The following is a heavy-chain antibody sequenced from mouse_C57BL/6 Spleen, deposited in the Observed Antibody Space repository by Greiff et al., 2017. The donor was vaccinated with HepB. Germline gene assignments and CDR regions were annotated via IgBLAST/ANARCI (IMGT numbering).Heavy chain of an antibody. V-gene: IGHV14-4*01. D-gene: IGHD2-4*01. Sequence: VQLQQSGAELVRPGASVKLSCTASGFNIKDDYMHWVKQRPEQGLEWIGWIDPENGDTEYASKFQGKATITADTSSNTAYLQLSSLTSEDTAVYYCTIYDYGGGGDAMDYWGQGTSVTVSS. CDR2: IDPENGDT. CDR1: GFNIKDDY. J-gene: IGHJ4*01. CDR3: TIYDYGGGGDAMDY.